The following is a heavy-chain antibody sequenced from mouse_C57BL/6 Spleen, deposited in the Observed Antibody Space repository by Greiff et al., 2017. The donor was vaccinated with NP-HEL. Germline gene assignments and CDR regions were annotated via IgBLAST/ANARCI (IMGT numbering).Heavy chain of an antibody. J-gene: IGHJ3*01. CDR1: GYTFTSYW. CDR2: LDPSDSYT. Sequence: QVQLQQPGAELVMPGASVKLSCKASGYTFTSYWMHWVKQRPGQGLEWIGELDPSDSYTNYNQKFKGKSTLTVDKSSSTAYMQLSSLTSEDSAVYYCARGGTNWDWFAYWGQGTLVTVSA. CDR3: ARGGTNWDWFAY. D-gene: IGHD4-1*01. V-gene: IGHV1-69*01.